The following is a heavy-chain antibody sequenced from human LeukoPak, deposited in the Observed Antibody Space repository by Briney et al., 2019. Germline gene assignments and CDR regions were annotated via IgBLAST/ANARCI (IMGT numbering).Heavy chain of an antibody. Sequence: GGSLRLSCAASVLSFSSYNMNWVRQAPGKGLEWVSYISGSSSTTYYADSVRGRFTISRDNSKNTLYLQMNSLRAEDTAVYYCARDSRQGTSGCRVSYYYG. V-gene: IGHV3-48*01. D-gene: IGHD6-19*01. CDR2: ISGSSSTT. J-gene: IGHJ6*01. CDR3: ARDSRQGTSGCRVSYYYG. CDR1: VLSFSSYN.